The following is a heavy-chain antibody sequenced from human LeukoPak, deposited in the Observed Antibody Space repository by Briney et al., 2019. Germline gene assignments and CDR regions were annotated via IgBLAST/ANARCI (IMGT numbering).Heavy chain of an antibody. Sequence: GGSLRLSCAASGFTFSSYEMNWVRQAPGKGLEWVANIKQDGSEKYYVDSVKGRFTISRDNSQNTLFLQMNSLRAEDTAIYYCAREWDSWGQGTLVTVSS. CDR2: IKQDGSEK. CDR3: AREWDS. J-gene: IGHJ4*02. V-gene: IGHV3-7*01. CDR1: GFTFSSYE.